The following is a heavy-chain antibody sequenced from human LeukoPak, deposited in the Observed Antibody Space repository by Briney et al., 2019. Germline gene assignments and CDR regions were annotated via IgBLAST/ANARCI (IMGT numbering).Heavy chain of an antibody. D-gene: IGHD3-10*01. Sequence: PGGSLRLSCAASGFTFANYAMNWVRQAPGKGLEWVSCISGYGETTYYADSVKGRFTISRDNSKKTLYLQMNSLRAEDTPVYFCAKVRSSGSYYYVQDASDIWGQGTMVTVSS. V-gene: IGHV3-23*01. CDR2: ISGYGETT. CDR3: AKVRSSGSYYYVQDASDI. J-gene: IGHJ3*02. CDR1: GFTFANYA.